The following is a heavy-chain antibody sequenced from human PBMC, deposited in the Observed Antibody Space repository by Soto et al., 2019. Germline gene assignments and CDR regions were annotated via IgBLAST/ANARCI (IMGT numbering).Heavy chain of an antibody. CDR1: GGSFSGYY. J-gene: IGHJ6*02. Sequence: PSETLSLTCAVYGGSFSGYYWSWIRQPPGKGLEWIGEINHSGSTNYNPSLKSRVTISVDTSKNQFSLKLSSVTAADTAVYYCARGFGSSGYFSYSYYYYGMDVWGQGTTVTVSS. CDR3: ARGFGSSGYFSYSYYYYGMDV. D-gene: IGHD3-22*01. V-gene: IGHV4-34*01. CDR2: INHSGST.